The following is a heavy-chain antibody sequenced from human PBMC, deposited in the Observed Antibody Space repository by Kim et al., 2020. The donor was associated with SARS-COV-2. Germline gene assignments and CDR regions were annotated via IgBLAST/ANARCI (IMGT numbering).Heavy chain of an antibody. D-gene: IGHD3-22*01. CDR3: AKPPTHYYDSSGYLDAFDI. CDR1: GGTFSSYA. V-gene: IGHV1-69*13. Sequence: SVKVSCKASGGTFSSYAISWVRQAPGQGLEWMGGIIPIFGTANYAQKFQGRVTITADESTSTAYMELSSLRSEDTAVYYCAKPPTHYYDSSGYLDAFDIWGQGTMVTVSS. J-gene: IGHJ3*02. CDR2: IIPIFGTA.